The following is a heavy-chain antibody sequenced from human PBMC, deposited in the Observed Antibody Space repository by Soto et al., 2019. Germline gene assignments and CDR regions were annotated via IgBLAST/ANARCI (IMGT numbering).Heavy chain of an antibody. V-gene: IGHV3-23*01. CDR1: GFTFSSYA. Sequence: PGGSLRLSCAASGFTFSSYAMNWVRQAPGKGLEWVSTISGSGGSTYYADSVKGRFTISRDSSKNILYLQMNSLRAEDTAVYYCAKGIPDTGGYYYYSMDVWGQGTAVTVSS. CDR2: ISGSGGST. D-gene: IGHD5-18*01. J-gene: IGHJ6*02. CDR3: AKGIPDTGGYYYYSMDV.